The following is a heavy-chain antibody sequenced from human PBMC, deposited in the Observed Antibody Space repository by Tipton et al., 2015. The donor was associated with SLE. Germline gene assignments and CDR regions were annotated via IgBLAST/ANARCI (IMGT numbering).Heavy chain of an antibody. CDR2: IYYSGRT. V-gene: IGHV4-59*01. D-gene: IGHD7-27*01. CDR3: ASQTGDLVNY. Sequence: TLSLTCTVSGGSISSYYWSWIRQPPGKGLEWIGDIYYSGRTNYNPSLKSRVTISVDTSKNQFSLKLRSVTAADTAVYYCASQTGDLVNYWGQGIFVTVSS. J-gene: IGHJ4*02. CDR1: GGSISSYY.